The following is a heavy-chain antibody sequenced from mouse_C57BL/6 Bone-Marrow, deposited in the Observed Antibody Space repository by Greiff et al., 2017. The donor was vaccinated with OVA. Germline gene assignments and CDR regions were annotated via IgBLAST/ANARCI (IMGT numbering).Heavy chain of an antibody. D-gene: IGHD1-1*01. CDR2: IYPRSGNT. Sequence: LVESGAELARPGASVKLSCKASGYTFTSYGISWVKQRTGQGLEWIGEIYPRSGNTYYNEKFKGKATLTADKSSSTAYMELRSLTSEDSAVYFCARAPFYYYGSSLYYAMDYWGQGTSVTVSS. V-gene: IGHV1-81*01. CDR3: ARAPFYYYGSSLYYAMDY. CDR1: GYTFTSYG. J-gene: IGHJ4*01.